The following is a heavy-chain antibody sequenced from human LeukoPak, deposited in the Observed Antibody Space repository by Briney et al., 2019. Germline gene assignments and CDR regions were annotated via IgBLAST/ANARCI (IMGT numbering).Heavy chain of an antibody. D-gene: IGHD2-15*01. CDR2: INPSGGST. Sequence: ASVKVSCKASGYTFTSYYMHWVRQAPGQGLEWMGIINPSGGSTSYAQKFQGRVTTTRNTSISTAYMELSSLRSEDTAVYYCARGQLDCSGGSCSYEVDYWGQGTLVTVSS. CDR3: ARGQLDCSGGSCSYEVDY. J-gene: IGHJ4*02. V-gene: IGHV1-46*01. CDR1: GYTFTSYY.